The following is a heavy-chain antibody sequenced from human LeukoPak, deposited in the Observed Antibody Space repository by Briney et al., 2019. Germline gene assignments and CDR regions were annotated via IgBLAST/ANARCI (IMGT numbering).Heavy chain of an antibody. CDR1: GFTFDDYA. Sequence: GGSLRLSCAASGFTFDDYAMHWVRQAPGKGLEWGSGISWSSGSIGYADSVKGRFTISRDPAKNSLYLQMKTLRAEDTRFYYCAKEPLDTIFPANFDIWSQGTMATVSS. D-gene: IGHD3-3*01. J-gene: IGHJ3*02. V-gene: IGHV3-9*01. CDR3: AKEPLDTIFPANFDI. CDR2: ISWSSGSI.